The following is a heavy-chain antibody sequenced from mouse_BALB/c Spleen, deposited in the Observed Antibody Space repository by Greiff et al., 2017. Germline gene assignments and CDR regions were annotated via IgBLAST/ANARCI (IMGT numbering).Heavy chain of an antibody. CDR1: GYSFTGYF. V-gene: IGHV1-20*02. J-gene: IGHJ4*01. CDR3: ARSYYYGSSRYAMDD. CDR2: INPYNGDT. Sequence: EVKLVESGPELVKPGASVKISCKASGYSFTGYFMNWVMQSHGKSLEWIGRINPYNGDTFYNQKFKGKATLTVDKSSSTAHMELRSLASEDSAVYYCARSYYYGSSRYAMDDWGQGTSVTVAS. D-gene: IGHD1-1*01.